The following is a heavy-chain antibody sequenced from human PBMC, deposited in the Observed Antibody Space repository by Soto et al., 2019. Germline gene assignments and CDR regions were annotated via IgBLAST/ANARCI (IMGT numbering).Heavy chain of an antibody. D-gene: IGHD4-17*01. CDR3: ARHCRPTVTTCSGGTDY. V-gene: IGHV4-39*01. J-gene: IGHJ4*02. CDR2: IYYSGST. Sequence: SETLSLTCTVSGGSISSSSYYWGWIRQPPGKGLEWIGSIYYSGSTYYNPSLKSRVTISVDTSKNQFSLKLSSVTAADTAVYYCARHCRPTVTTCSGGTDYWGQGTLVTVSP. CDR1: GGSISSSSYY.